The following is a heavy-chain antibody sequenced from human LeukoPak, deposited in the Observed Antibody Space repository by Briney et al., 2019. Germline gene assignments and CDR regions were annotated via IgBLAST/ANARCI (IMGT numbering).Heavy chain of an antibody. CDR1: GYTFTSYG. J-gene: IGHJ5*02. CDR3: ARDSFPDEWELLGGWFDP. D-gene: IGHD1-26*01. V-gene: IGHV1-18*01. CDR2: ISAYSGNT. Sequence: ASVKVSCKASGYTFTSYGISWVRQAPGQGLEWMGWISAYSGNTNYAQKLQGRVTMTTDTSTSTAYMELRSLRSDDTAVYYCARDSFPDEWELLGGWFDPWGQGTLVTVSS.